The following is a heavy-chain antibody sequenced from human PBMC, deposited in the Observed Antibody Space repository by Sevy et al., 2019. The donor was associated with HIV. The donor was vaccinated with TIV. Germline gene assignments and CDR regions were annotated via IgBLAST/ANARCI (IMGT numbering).Heavy chain of an antibody. V-gene: IGHV3-7*01. CDR3: VRDGGYGGNADFDY. CDR2: IKQDGREK. Sequence: GGSLRLSCAASGFTFSTCWMSWVRQAPGKGLEWVANIKQDGREKNYVDSVKGRFTISRDNAKHSLYLQMNSLRAEDTAVYYCVRDGGYGGNADFDYWGQGSLVTVSS. CDR1: GFTFSTCW. J-gene: IGHJ4*02. D-gene: IGHD4-17*01.